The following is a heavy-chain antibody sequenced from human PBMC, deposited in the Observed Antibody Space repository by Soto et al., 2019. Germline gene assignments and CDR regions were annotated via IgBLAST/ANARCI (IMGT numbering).Heavy chain of an antibody. D-gene: IGHD3-9*01. J-gene: IGHJ6*02. Sequence: PGGSLRLSCAASGFTFSSYEMNWVRQAPGKGLEWISYISSSGNTIYYADSVKGRFTISRDNAKNSLYLQMNSLRAEDTAVYYCARDRKVTIAIFSYSYGLDVWGQGTTVTVSS. CDR3: ARDRKVTIAIFSYSYGLDV. V-gene: IGHV3-48*03. CDR1: GFTFSSYE. CDR2: ISSSGNTI.